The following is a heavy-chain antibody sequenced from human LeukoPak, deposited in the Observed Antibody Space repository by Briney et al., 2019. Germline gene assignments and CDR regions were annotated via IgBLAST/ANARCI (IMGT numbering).Heavy chain of an antibody. D-gene: IGHD1-1*01. CDR2: IYWDDDK. J-gene: IGHJ4*02. V-gene: IGHV2-5*02. CDR1: GFSLTTSPVG. Sequence: SGPTLVKPTQTLTLTCTFSGFSLTTSPVGVGWIRQTPGKALEWLAVIYWDDDKRYSPSLRSRLTITKATSNNHVVLTMSNMDPADTATYFCAHRFPIGGSWNEAIFDFWGQGILVTVSS. CDR3: AHRFPIGGSWNEAIFDF.